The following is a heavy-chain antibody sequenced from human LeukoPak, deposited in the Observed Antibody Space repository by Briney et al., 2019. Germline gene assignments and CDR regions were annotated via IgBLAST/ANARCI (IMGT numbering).Heavy chain of an antibody. J-gene: IGHJ5*02. CDR3: ARSLRRYSSGWLFDP. D-gene: IGHD6-25*01. CDR1: GGTFSSYA. CDR2: IIPIFGTA. V-gene: IGHV1-69*05. Sequence: SVKVSCKASGGTFSSYAISWVRQAPGQGLEWMGGIIPIFGTANYAQKFQGRVTITTDESTSTAYMELSSLRSEDTAVYYCARSLRRYSSGWLFDPWGQGTLVTVSS.